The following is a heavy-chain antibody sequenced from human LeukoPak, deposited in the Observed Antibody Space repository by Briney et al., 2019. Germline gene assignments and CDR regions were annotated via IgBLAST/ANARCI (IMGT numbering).Heavy chain of an antibody. D-gene: IGHD4-23*01. J-gene: IGHJ4*02. Sequence: GGSLRLSCAASGFTFSSYEMNWVRQAPGKGLEWVSYISSGGSTMYYADSVKGRFTISRDNADNSLYLHMNSLRAENTAVYYCARPLMGGGNSPFDSWGQGTLVTVSS. CDR3: ARPLMGGGNSPFDS. V-gene: IGHV3-48*03. CDR1: GFTFSSYE. CDR2: ISSGGSTM.